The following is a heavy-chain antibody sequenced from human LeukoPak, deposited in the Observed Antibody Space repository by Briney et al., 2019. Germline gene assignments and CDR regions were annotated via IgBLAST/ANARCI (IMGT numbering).Heavy chain of an antibody. J-gene: IGHJ4*02. CDR1: GDSVSSNSAA. D-gene: IGHD6-19*01. CDR3: ARAEGVAVAGTLDY. CDR2: TYYRSKWYN. V-gene: IGHV6-1*01. Sequence: SQTLSLTCAISGDSVSSNSAAWNWIRQSPSRGLEWLGRTYYRSKWYNDYAVSVKSRITTNPDTSKNQFSLQLNSVTPEDTAVYYCARAEGVAVAGTLDYWGQGTLVTVSS.